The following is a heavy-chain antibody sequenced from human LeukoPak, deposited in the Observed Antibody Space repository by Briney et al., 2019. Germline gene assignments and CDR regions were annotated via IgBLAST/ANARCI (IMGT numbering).Heavy chain of an antibody. J-gene: IGHJ6*02. Sequence: PGGSLRLSCAASGFTFSSYAMSWVRQAPGKGLEWVSAISGSGGSTYYADSVKGRFTISRDNSKNTLYLQMNSLRAEDTAVYYCARDAGTAHSLYYYYYYGMDVWGQGTTVTVSS. CDR2: ISGSGGST. CDR1: GFTFSSYA. D-gene: IGHD2-8*02. CDR3: ARDAGTAHSLYYYYYYGMDV. V-gene: IGHV3-23*01.